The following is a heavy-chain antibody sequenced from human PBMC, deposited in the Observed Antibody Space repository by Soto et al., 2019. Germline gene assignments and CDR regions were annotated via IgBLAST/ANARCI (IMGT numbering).Heavy chain of an antibody. CDR1: GYTFTSYD. V-gene: IGHV1-8*01. CDR3: ARGVKYGAYARWFDP. Sequence: QVQLVQSGAEVKKPGASVKVSCKASGYTFTSYDINWVRQATGQGLEYLGWMNPNSGNTGYVQKFQGRVTMTRDTSICTAYMELRSLRSEDTAVYFCARGVKYGAYARWFDPWGQGTLVTVSS. CDR2: MNPNSGNT. D-gene: IGHD4-17*01. J-gene: IGHJ5*02.